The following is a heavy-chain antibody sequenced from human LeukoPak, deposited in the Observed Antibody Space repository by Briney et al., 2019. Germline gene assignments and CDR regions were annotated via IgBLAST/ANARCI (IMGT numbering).Heavy chain of an antibody. CDR2: IVVGSGNT. J-gene: IGHJ4*02. CDR3: ARGMNRITMVRGVTYYFDY. CDR1: GFTFTSSA. V-gene: IGHV1-58*02. D-gene: IGHD3-10*01. Sequence: SVKVSCKASGFTFTSSAMQWVRQARGQRLEWIGWIVVGSGNTNYAQKFQERVTITRDMSTSTAYMELSRLRSDDTAVYYCARGMNRITMVRGVTYYFDYWGQGTLVTVSS.